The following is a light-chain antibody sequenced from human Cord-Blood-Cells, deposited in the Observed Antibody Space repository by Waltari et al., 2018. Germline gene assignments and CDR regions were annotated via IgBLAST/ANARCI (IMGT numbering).Light chain of an antibody. J-gene: IGKJ1*01. CDR2: AAS. V-gene: IGKV1-27*01. CDR3: QKYNSAHWG. Sequence: DIQMTQSPSSLSASVGDRVTITCRASQGNTTYLAWYQQKPGKVPKLLIYAASTLQSGVPSRFSGSGSGTDFTLTISSLQPEDVATYYCQKYNSAHWGFGQGTKVEIK. CDR1: QGNTTY.